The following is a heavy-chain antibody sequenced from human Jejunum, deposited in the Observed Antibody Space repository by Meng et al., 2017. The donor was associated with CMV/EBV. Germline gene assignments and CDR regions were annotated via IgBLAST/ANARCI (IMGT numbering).Heavy chain of an antibody. J-gene: IGHJ5*02. Sequence: LSCAGSGYNFPNYAMSWVRQAPGKGLEWVSGISASGGVRYYADSVKGRAAISRDNRKNTMDLQVNSLRVEDTAVYYCAKLFFDDSGDPWGQGILVTVSS. D-gene: IGHD3-22*01. CDR3: AKLFFDDSGDP. CDR1: GYNFPNYA. CDR2: ISASGGVR. V-gene: IGHV3-23*01.